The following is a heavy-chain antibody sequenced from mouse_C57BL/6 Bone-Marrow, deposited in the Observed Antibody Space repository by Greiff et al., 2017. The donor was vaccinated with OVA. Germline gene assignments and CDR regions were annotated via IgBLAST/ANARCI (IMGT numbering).Heavy chain of an antibody. CDR1: GYTFTDYY. J-gene: IGHJ2*01. D-gene: IGHD3-1*01. CDR3: ARMGFGYFDY. CDR2: INPNNGGT. Sequence: EVQLQQSGPELVKPGASVKISCKASGYTFTDYYMNWVKQSHGKSLEWIGDINPNNGGTSYNQKFKGKATLTVDKSSSTAYMELRSLTSEDSAVYYCARMGFGYFDYWGQGTTLTVSS. V-gene: IGHV1-26*01.